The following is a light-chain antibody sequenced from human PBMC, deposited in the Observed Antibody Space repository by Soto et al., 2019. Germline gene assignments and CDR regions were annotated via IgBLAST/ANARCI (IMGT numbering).Light chain of an antibody. V-gene: IGLV2-11*01. J-gene: IGLJ1*01. CDR1: SSDVGGHNY. Sequence: QSALTQPPSASGSPGQSVTISCTGTSSDVGGHNYVSWYQQHPGKAPKLMIYDVSKRPSGVPDRFSGSKSGNTASLTISGLQAEDEADYYCCSYAGSYTHYVFGTGTKLTVL. CDR3: CSYAGSYTHYV. CDR2: DVS.